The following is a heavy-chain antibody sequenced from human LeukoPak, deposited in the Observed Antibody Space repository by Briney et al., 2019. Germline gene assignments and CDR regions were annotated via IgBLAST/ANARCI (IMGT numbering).Heavy chain of an antibody. Sequence: GGSLRLSCAASGFTFSSYAMNWVRQAPGKGLEWVSGISASGGSTYYADSVKGRFTISRDNSKNTLYLQMNSLRAEDTALYYCARGGIVVNFDYWGQGTLVTVSS. CDR1: GFTFSSYA. V-gene: IGHV3-23*01. CDR2: ISASGGST. D-gene: IGHD3-22*01. J-gene: IGHJ4*02. CDR3: ARGGIVVNFDY.